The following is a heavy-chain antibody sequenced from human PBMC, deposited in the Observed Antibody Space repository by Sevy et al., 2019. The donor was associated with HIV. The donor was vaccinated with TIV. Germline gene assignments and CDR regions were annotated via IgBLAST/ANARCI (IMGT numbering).Heavy chain of an antibody. CDR3: AKDMTTVTTLGGLGQFGFDY. V-gene: IGHV3-43*01. J-gene: IGHJ4*02. D-gene: IGHD4-17*01. CDR2: ISWDGGST. CDR1: GFTFDDYT. Sequence: GGTLRLSCAASGFTFDDYTMHWVRQAPGKGLEWVSLISWDGGSTYYADSVKGRFTISRDKSKNSLYLQMNSLRTEDTALYYCAKDMTTVTTLGGLGQFGFDYWGQGTLVTVSS.